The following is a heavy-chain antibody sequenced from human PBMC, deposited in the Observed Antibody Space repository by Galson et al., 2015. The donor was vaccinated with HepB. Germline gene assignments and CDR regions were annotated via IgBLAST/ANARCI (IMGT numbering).Heavy chain of an antibody. CDR1: GYTFSTYS. CDR2: ISPYNGEI. V-gene: IGHV1-18*01. D-gene: IGHD2-15*01. Sequence: SVKVSCKASGYTFSTYSITWVRQAPGQGLEWMGWISPYNGEIKYARKFQGRVTMTTDRFTSTAYMELRSLRSDDTAFYYCARGALVGVVGGSQNNWFAPWGQRTLVTVSS. J-gene: IGHJ5*02. CDR3: ARGALVGVVGGSQNNWFAP.